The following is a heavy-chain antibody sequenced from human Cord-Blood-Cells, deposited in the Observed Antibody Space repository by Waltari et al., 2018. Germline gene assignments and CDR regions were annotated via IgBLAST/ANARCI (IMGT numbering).Heavy chain of an antibody. CDR3: ARHKTPSYYYYYMDV. J-gene: IGHJ6*03. CDR1: GYSFTSYW. CDR2: IYPGDSDT. Sequence: EVQLVQSGAEVKKPGESLKISCKGSGYSFTSYWIGWVRQMPGKGLEWMGIIYPGDSDTRYSPSFQGQVTISADKSISTAYLQWSSLKASDTAMYYCARHKTPSYYYYYMDVWGKGTTVTVSS. V-gene: IGHV5-51*01.